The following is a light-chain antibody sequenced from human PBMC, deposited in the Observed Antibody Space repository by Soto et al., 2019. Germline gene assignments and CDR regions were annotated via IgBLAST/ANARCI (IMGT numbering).Light chain of an antibody. CDR1: QRVSGGF. V-gene: IGKV3D-20*01. J-gene: IGKJ5*01. Sequence: IVLIQSPATLSVSPGERATLYCGASQRVSGGFLAWYQQKPGLAPRLILYDTSFRATGIPDRFRGGGSGTEFTLTISSLQSEDSAVYYCQQYNRWPPITFGQGTRLEIK. CDR3: QQYNRWPPIT. CDR2: DTS.